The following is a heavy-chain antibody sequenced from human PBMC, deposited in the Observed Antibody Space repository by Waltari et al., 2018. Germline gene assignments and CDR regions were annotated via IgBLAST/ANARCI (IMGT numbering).Heavy chain of an antibody. CDR1: GYTFTSYG. CDR3: ARDRASGYSYGYGDY. Sequence: QVQLVQSGAEVKKPGASVKVSCKASGYTFTSYGISWVRQAPGQGLEWMGWISAYNGNTNYARKLQGRVTMTTDTSTSTAYMELRSLRSDDTAVYYCARDRASGYSYGYGDYWGQGTLVTVSS. CDR2: ISAYNGNT. D-gene: IGHD5-18*01. V-gene: IGHV1-18*01. J-gene: IGHJ4*02.